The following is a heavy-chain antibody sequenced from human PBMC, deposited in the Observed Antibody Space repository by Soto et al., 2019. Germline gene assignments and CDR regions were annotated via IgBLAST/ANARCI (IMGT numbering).Heavy chain of an antibody. CDR1: RFAFTSYG. J-gene: IGHJ2*01. CDR3: AKGPTVTPWRYLDH. CDR2: VSYDGDYQ. D-gene: IGHD4-17*01. V-gene: IGHV3-30*18. Sequence: QEQLVESGGGVVQPGRSLRLSCEASRFAFTSYGMHWVRQAPGKGLEWLAVVSYDGDYQNYADSVKGRLTISRDNSKNTLYLQMSSLRGDYTAVSSCAKGPTVTPWRYLDHWGRGTLVTVSP.